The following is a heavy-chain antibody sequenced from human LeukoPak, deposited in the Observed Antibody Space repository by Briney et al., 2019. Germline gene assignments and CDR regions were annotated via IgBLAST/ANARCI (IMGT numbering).Heavy chain of an antibody. Sequence: GGSLRLSCAASGFTFSDYDMNWVRQAPGKGLEWVSAISGSGGSTYYADSVKGRFTISRDNAKNSLYLQMNSLRAEDTAVYYCARDLSTNYYYYMDVWGKGTTVTVSS. CDR3: ARDLSTNYYYYMDV. J-gene: IGHJ6*03. D-gene: IGHD5/OR15-5a*01. CDR1: GFTFSDYD. V-gene: IGHV3-21*01. CDR2: ISGSGGST.